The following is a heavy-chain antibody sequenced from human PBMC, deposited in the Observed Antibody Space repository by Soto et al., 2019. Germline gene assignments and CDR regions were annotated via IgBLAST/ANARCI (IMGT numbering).Heavy chain of an antibody. CDR2: VKSKTDGGSA. V-gene: IGHV3-15*07. Sequence: GGSLRLSCAASGFPFSNAWINWVRQTPGTGLQWVGRVKSKTDGGSADYAAPVKGRFAVSRDDSKNTVYLQMNSVKIEDTGVYYCTTDSRTTMPEVRFDYWGHGTLVTVSS. CDR1: GFPFSNAW. CDR3: TTDSRTTMPEVRFDY. J-gene: IGHJ4*01. D-gene: IGHD3-10*01.